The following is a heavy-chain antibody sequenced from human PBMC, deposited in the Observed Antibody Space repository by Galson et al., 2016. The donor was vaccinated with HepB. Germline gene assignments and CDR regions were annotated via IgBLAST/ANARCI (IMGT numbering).Heavy chain of an antibody. CDR1: GFTFSSYA. J-gene: IGHJ3*01. D-gene: IGHD6-19*01. CDR2: LSYDGGSD. Sequence: SLRLSCAASGFTFSSYAMHWVRQAPGKGLEWVSALSYDGGSDYFAYSVKGRFTMSRDTTTNTVYLQMKSLRPEDTAIYYCSKEGHSSGYCGDFDAWGQGTMVTVSS. V-gene: IGHV3-30-3*01. CDR3: SKEGHSSGYCGDFDA.